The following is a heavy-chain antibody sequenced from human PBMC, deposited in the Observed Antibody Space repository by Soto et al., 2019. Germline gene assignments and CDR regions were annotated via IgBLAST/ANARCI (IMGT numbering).Heavy chain of an antibody. CDR1: GGSISSSSYY. V-gene: IGHV4-39*01. CDR3: ARRPLSDPVT. Sequence: SETLSLTCTVSGGSISSSSYYWGWIRQPPGKGLEWIGSIYYSGSTYYNPSLKSRVTISVDTSKNQFSLKLSSVTAADTAVYYCARRPLSDPVTWGQGTLVTVSS. J-gene: IGHJ5*02. CDR2: IYYSGST.